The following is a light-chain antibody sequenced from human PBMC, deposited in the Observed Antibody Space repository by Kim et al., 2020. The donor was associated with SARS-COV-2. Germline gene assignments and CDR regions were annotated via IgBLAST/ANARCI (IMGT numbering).Light chain of an antibody. CDR1: SSNIGAVYG. V-gene: IGLV1-40*01. Sequence: QRVTFSCAGSSSNIGAVYGVHWYQQIPGTAPKLLLTDSTNRPAGVPDRFSGSISGTSASLVITGLQVDDEADYYCQSFDNSLTGVVFGGGTKVTVL. CDR3: QSFDNSLTGVV. J-gene: IGLJ2*01. CDR2: DST.